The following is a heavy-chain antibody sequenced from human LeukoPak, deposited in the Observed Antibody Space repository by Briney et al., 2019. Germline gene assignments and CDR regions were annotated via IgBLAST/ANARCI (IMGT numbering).Heavy chain of an antibody. Sequence: ASVKVSCKASGYTFTDYYMLWMRQALGQRLEWMGWINPNSGGTHFAQKFRGRVTMTSDTSISTAYMELISLTSDDTAVYFCARGPWQQPPPADLWGQGTLVTVSS. CDR1: GYTFTDYY. V-gene: IGHV1-2*02. D-gene: IGHD6-13*01. J-gene: IGHJ5*02. CDR3: ARGPWQQPPPADL. CDR2: INPNSGGT.